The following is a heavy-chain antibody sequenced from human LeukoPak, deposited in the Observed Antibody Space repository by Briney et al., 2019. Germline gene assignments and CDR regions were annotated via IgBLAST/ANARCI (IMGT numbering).Heavy chain of an antibody. CDR1: GFTFSSYA. D-gene: IGHD3-10*01. Sequence: PGRSLRLSCAASGFTFSSYAMHWVRQAPGKGLEWVAVISYDGSNKYYADSVKGRFTISRDNSKNTLYLQMNSLRAEDTAVYYCARDHRLWVMVRGVLDYWGQGTLVTVSS. V-gene: IGHV3-30-3*01. CDR2: ISYDGSNK. CDR3: ARDHRLWVMVRGVLDY. J-gene: IGHJ4*02.